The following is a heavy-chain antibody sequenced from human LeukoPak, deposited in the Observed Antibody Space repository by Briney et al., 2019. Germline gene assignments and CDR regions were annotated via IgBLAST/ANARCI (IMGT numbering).Heavy chain of an antibody. D-gene: IGHD1-1*01. Sequence: SETLSLTCTTSGVSISRFYWSWVRQPPGKGLEWIGNIYSGVPTYFNPSLKSRVIISVDTSKNQYSLNLTPVTAADTAMYYRVQTTGWPGFDYWGQGILVTVSS. CDR2: IYSGVPT. J-gene: IGHJ4*02. V-gene: IGHV4-4*09. CDR1: GVSISRFY. CDR3: VQTTGWPGFDY.